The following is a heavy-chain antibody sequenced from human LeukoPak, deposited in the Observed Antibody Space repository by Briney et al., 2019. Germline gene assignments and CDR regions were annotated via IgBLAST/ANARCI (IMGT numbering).Heavy chain of an antibody. J-gene: IGHJ6*03. CDR3: ASSKWSAAGNYYYYMDV. CDR1: GYTFTGYY. V-gene: IGHV1-18*04. CDR2: ISAFNGNT. D-gene: IGHD6-13*01. Sequence: GASVKVSCKASGYTFTGYYMHWVRQAPGQGLEWMGWISAFNGNTKYAQKFQGRVTMTTDTSTNTAYMELRSLRSDDTAVYYCASSKWSAAGNYYYYMDVWGKGTTVTVSS.